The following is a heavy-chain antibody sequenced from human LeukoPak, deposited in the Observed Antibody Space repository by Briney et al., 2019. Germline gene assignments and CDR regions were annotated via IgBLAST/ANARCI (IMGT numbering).Heavy chain of an antibody. CDR2: INNRGTT. V-gene: IGHV4-59*08. D-gene: IGHD4-17*01. Sequence: SETLSLTCTVSSGSISTFYWSWIRQPPGKGLEWIGFINNRGTTSYNPSLTSRVTISRDMSKNQFALKLSSVSAADTAVYYCARYRDGDRDISLDIWGQGTLVTVSS. CDR3: ARYRDGDRDISLDI. CDR1: SGSISTFY. J-gene: IGHJ4*02.